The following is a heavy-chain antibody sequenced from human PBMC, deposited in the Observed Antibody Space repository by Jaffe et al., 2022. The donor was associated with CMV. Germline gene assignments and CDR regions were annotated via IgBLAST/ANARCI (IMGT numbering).Heavy chain of an antibody. CDR1: GFTFSSYA. CDR2: ISGSGGST. Sequence: EVQLVESGGGLVQPGGSLRLSCAASGFTFSSYAMSWVRQAPGKGLEWVSAISGSGGSTYYADSVKGRFTISRDNSKNTLYLQMNSLRAEDTAVYYCAKDGYYYDSSGYYNEGWYFDLWGRGTLVTVSS. J-gene: IGHJ2*01. CDR3: AKDGYYYDSSGYYNEGWYFDL. D-gene: IGHD3-22*01. V-gene: IGHV3-23*04.